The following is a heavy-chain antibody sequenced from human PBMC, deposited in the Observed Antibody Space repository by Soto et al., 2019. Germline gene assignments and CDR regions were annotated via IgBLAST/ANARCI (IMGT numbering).Heavy chain of an antibody. CDR2: IYPGDSDT. J-gene: IGHJ3*02. CDR1: GDSFTSYW. Sequence: GESLKISCRGSGDSFTSYWIGWVRQMPGKGLEWMGSIYPGDSDTKYSPSFQGQVTISADKSIDTASLQWSSLKASDTAMHYCARQVYSSSHGAFDIWGQGTTVTVS. V-gene: IGHV5-51*01. D-gene: IGHD6-13*01. CDR3: ARQVYSSSHGAFDI.